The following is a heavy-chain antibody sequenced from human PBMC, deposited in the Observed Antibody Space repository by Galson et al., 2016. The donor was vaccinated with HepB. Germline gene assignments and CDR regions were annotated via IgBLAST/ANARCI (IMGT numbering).Heavy chain of an antibody. CDR3: ARLEISGSGNFFDF. V-gene: IGHV4-39*01. CDR1: GGSFWDSRYF. Sequence: SETLSLTCSASGGSFWDSRYFWTWVRQPPGERPEWIGSINYSGTTYYHASLKSRVTLSMDTSRSQFSLKMRSVTAADTAMYYCARLEISGSGNFFDFWGQGILVTVSS. J-gene: IGHJ4*02. CDR2: INYSGTT. D-gene: IGHD3-10*01.